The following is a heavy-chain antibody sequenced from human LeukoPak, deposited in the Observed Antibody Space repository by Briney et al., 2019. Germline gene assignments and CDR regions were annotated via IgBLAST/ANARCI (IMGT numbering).Heavy chain of an antibody. Sequence: SETLSLTCTVSGGSISSGGYYWSWIRQPPGKGLEWIGYIYYSGSTYYNPSLKSRVTISVDTSKNQFSLKLSSVTAADTAVYYCARVGYCSSTSCYLYYFDYWGQGTLVTLSS. CDR2: IYYSGST. V-gene: IGHV4-30-4*08. CDR3: ARVGYCSSTSCYLYYFDY. CDR1: GGSISSGGYY. D-gene: IGHD2-2*01. J-gene: IGHJ4*02.